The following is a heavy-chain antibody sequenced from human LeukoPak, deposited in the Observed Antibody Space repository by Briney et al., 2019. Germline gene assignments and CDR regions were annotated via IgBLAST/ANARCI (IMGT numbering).Heavy chain of an antibody. Sequence: GGSLTLSCAASGFTFSSYGMHWVRPAPGKGLEWVAVIWYDGSNKYYADSVKGRFTISRDNSKNTLYLQMNSLRAEDTAVYYCARSTRYYYDSSGYSDFDYWGQGTLVTVSS. CDR3: ARSTRYYYDSSGYSDFDY. V-gene: IGHV3-33*01. CDR2: IWYDGSNK. CDR1: GFTFSSYG. J-gene: IGHJ4*02. D-gene: IGHD3-22*01.